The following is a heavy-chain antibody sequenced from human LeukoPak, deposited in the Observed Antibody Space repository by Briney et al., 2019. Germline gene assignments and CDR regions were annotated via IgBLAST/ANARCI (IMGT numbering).Heavy chain of an antibody. CDR3: ARGFFGVVRGSWFDP. Sequence: ASVKVSCKASGYTFTSYGISWVRQAPGQGLEWMGWISAYNGNTNYAQKLQGRVTMTTDTSTSTAYMELRSLRSDDTAVYYCARGFFGVVRGSWFDPWGQGTLVTVSS. V-gene: IGHV1-18*01. CDR2: ISAYNGNT. J-gene: IGHJ5*02. D-gene: IGHD3-3*01. CDR1: GYTFTSYG.